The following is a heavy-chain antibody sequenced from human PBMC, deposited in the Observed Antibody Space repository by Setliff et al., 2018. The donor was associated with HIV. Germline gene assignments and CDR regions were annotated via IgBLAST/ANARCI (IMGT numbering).Heavy chain of an antibody. J-gene: IGHJ6*02. Sequence: GPSVKVSCKASGYTLTSFGINWVRQAPGQGLEWMGWISANNGNTNYAQRLHDRVTMTWDTSTTTVYMELRSLRSEDTAVYYCARGSDSGSYSYYYGMDVWGQGTTVTVSS. D-gene: IGHD3-16*01. CDR3: ARGSDSGSYSYYYGMDV. V-gene: IGHV1-18*01. CDR2: ISANNGNT. CDR1: GYTLTSFG.